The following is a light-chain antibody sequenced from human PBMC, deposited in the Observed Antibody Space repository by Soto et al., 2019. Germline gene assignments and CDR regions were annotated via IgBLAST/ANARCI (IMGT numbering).Light chain of an antibody. CDR3: QQRSNWSWT. J-gene: IGKJ1*01. CDR1: PSVTNY. V-gene: IGKV3-11*01. Sequence: IVLTQSPGTLSLSPGERATLSCRASPSVTNYLAWYQQKPGQAPRLVIYGASSRATGIPARFSGSGSGTDFTLTISSLEPEDFAVYYCQQRSNWSWTFGQGTKVDIK. CDR2: GAS.